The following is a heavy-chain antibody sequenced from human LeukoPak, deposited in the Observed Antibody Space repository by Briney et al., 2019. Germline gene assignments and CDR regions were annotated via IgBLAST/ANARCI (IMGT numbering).Heavy chain of an antibody. CDR2: ISYDGSNK. CDR3: AKDRRYQLPYPYYFDY. J-gene: IGHJ4*02. V-gene: IGHV3-30-3*02. Sequence: GGSLRLSCAASGFTFSSYAMHWVRQAPGKGLEWVAVISYDGSNKYYADSVKGRFTISRDNSKNTLYLQMNSLRAEDTAVYYCAKDRRYQLPYPYYFDYWGQGTLVTVSS. D-gene: IGHD2-2*02. CDR1: GFTFSSYA.